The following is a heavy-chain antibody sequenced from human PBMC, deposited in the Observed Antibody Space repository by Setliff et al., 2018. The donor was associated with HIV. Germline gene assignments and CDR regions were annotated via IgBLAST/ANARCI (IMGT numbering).Heavy chain of an antibody. J-gene: IGHJ3*02. V-gene: IGHV4-34*01. Sequence: PSETLSLTCAVYGGSFSGYYWSWIRQPPGKGLEWIGEIDHRGSTNYNPSLKSRVTISIDTSKNQFSLKLSSVTPADTAVYYCASHAPYTSSWNAAAFDIWGQGTMVTVSS. D-gene: IGHD6-13*01. CDR3: ASHAPYTSSWNAAAFDI. CDR2: IDHRGST. CDR1: GGSFSGYY.